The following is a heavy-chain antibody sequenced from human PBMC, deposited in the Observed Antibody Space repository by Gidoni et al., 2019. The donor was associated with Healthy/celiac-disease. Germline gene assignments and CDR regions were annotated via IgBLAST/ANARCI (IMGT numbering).Heavy chain of an antibody. CDR1: GGSLRSRSYY. CDR3: ARLWFGELLYNSAFDI. Sequence: QLHLQESGPGLVKPSETLSLTCSVSGGSLRSRSYYWGWIRQPPGKGLEWIGSIYYSGSTYYNPSLKSRVTISVDTSKNQFSLKLSSVTAADTAVYYCARLWFGELLYNSAFDIWGQGTMVTVSS. D-gene: IGHD3-10*01. CDR2: IYYSGST. J-gene: IGHJ3*02. V-gene: IGHV4-39*01.